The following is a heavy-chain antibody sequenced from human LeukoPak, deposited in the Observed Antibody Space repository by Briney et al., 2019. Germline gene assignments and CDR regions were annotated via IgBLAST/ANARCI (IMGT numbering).Heavy chain of an antibody. CDR2: ISSGGSTE. CDR1: GFTFSSYD. Sequence: GGSLRLSCAASGFTFSSYDMNWVRQAPGKGLEWVSYISSGGSTEYYADSMEGRFTISRDNAKNSLYLQMNSLRAEDTAVYYCARGDPYSSSWINFDYWGQGTLVTVSS. CDR3: ARGDPYSSSWINFDY. V-gene: IGHV3-48*03. D-gene: IGHD6-13*01. J-gene: IGHJ4*02.